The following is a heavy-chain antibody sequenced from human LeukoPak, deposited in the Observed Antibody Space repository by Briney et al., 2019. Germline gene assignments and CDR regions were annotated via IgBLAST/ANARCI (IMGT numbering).Heavy chain of an antibody. CDR1: GGSFSGYY. Sequence: SETLSLTCAVYGGSFSGYYWSWIRQPPGKGLEWIGEFNHSGSTNYNPSLKSRVTISLDTSKNQFSLRLSSVTAADTAVYYCARGKSGYDRFDYWDQGTLVTVSS. D-gene: IGHD5-12*01. V-gene: IGHV4-34*01. CDR3: ARGKSGYDRFDY. CDR2: FNHSGST. J-gene: IGHJ4*02.